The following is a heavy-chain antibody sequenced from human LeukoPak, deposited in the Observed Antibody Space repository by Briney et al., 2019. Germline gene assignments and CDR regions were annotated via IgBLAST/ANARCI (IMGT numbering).Heavy chain of an antibody. D-gene: IGHD1-26*01. J-gene: IGHJ4*02. CDR3: ARGQFGDVGDPLSLDY. V-gene: IGHV3-21*01. Sequence: KTGGSLRLSCAASGFTFSIYTMNWVRQAPGKGLEWVSSVSSSSSYIYYADSVKGRFTISRDNAKNSLYLQMNSLTAEDTAVYYCARGQFGDVGDPLSLDYWGQGTLVTVSS. CDR2: VSSSSSYI. CDR1: GFTFSIYT.